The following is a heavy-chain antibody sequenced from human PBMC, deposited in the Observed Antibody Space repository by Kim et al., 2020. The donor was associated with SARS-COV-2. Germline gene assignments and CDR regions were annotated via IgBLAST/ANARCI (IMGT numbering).Heavy chain of an antibody. D-gene: IGHD1-7*01. V-gene: IGHV1-18*01. Sequence: ASVKVSCKASGYTFTSYGISWVRQAPGQGLEWMGWISAYNGNTNYAQKLQGRVTMTTDTSTSTAYMELRSLRSDDTAVYYCAREGGPITGTTLTSYYYYGMDVWGQGTTVTVSS. CDR1: GYTFTSYG. CDR3: AREGGPITGTTLTSYYYYGMDV. CDR2: ISAYNGNT. J-gene: IGHJ6*02.